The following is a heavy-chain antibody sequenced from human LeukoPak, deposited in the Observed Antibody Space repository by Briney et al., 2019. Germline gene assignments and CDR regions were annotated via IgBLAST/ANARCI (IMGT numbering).Heavy chain of an antibody. Sequence: GGSLRLSCAASGFTFSSYAMHWVRQAPGKGLEWVAVIWYDGSNKYYADSVKGRFTISRDNSKNTLYLQMNSLRAEDTAVYYCARGPERWLQSEDGHDAFDIWGQGTMVTVSS. D-gene: IGHD5-24*01. CDR1: GFTFSSYA. CDR3: ARGPERWLQSEDGHDAFDI. J-gene: IGHJ3*02. CDR2: IWYDGSNK. V-gene: IGHV3-33*08.